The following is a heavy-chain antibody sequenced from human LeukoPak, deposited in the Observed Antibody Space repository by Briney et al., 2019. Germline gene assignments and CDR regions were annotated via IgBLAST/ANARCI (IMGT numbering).Heavy chain of an antibody. V-gene: IGHV1-69*05. J-gene: IGHJ4*02. D-gene: IGHD3-3*01. Sequence: GASVKVSCKASGCTFSSCAISWVRQAPGQGLEWMGGIIPNFGAENSAQRFQGRVTITTDESTSTAYMELSSLRSDDTAVYYCATNTRVFGVFIIDYWGQGTLVTVSS. CDR1: GCTFSSCA. CDR3: ATNTRVFGVFIIDY. CDR2: IIPNFGAE.